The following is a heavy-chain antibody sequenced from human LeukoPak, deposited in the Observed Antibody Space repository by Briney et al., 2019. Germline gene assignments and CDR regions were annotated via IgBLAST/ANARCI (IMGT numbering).Heavy chain of an antibody. CDR2: IYYSGST. Sequence: SETLSLTCTVSGGSISSSSYYWGWIRRPPGKGLEWIGSIYYSGSTYYNPSLKSRVTISVDTSKNQFSLKLSSVTAADTAVYYCARGIVVVPAAPDYWGQGTLVTVSS. D-gene: IGHD2-2*01. CDR1: GGSISSSSYY. J-gene: IGHJ4*02. V-gene: IGHV4-39*01. CDR3: ARGIVVVPAAPDY.